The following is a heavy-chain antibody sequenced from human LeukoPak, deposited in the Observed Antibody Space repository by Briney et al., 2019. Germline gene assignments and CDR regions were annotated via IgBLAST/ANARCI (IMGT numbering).Heavy chain of an antibody. CDR3: ARLGRGFDY. J-gene: IGHJ4*02. V-gene: IGHV3-21*01. CDR1: GFTFSSYS. Sequence: GGTLRLSCAASGFTFSSYSMNWVRQAPGKGLEWVSSISSSSYIYYADSVKGRFTISRDNAKNSLFLQMNSLRAEDTAVYYCARLGRGFDYWGQGTLVTVSS. CDR2: ISSSSYI.